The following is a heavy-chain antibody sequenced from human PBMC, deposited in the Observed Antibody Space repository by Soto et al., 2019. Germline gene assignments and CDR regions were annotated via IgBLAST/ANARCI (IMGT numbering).Heavy chain of an antibody. J-gene: IGHJ5*02. D-gene: IGHD3-16*01. CDR2: IYWDDDK. CDR3: AHHPYDYISP. V-gene: IGHV2-5*02. CDR1: GFSLSTSGVG. Sequence: QITLKESGPTLVKPTQTLTLTCTFSGFSLSTSGVGVGWIRQPPGKALEWLALIYWDDDKRYSPSLKSRLAITKDTSKNQVVLTMTNMAPMDTATYYCAHHPYDYISPWGHGTLVIVSS.